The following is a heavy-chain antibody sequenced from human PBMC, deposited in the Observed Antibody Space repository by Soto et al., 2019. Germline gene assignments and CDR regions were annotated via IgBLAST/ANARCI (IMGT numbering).Heavy chain of an antibody. CDR3: ARIVGWYAIDY. Sequence: QVLLQESGPGLVQPSGTLSLSCAVSGHSISTNYFWGWVRQPPGKGLEWVGDISHSGSVTYNPSLRSQVTISIDKSKNQSSLKLNSVTAADTAVYYCARIVGWYAIDYWGQGTLVIVSS. V-gene: IGHV4-4*02. CDR1: GHSISTNYF. CDR2: ISHSGSV. D-gene: IGHD6-19*01. J-gene: IGHJ4*02.